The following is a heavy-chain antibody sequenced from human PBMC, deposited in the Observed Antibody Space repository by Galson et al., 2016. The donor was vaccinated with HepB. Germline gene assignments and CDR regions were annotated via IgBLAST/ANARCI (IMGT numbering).Heavy chain of an antibody. CDR1: GFTFSSYT. CDR2: LRSNGDNT. D-gene: IGHD4-11*01. J-gene: IGHJ6*02. CDR3: VKDRGASNKHILDV. Sequence: SLRLSCAASGFTFSSYTMHWVRQAPGKGLEHVSSLRSNGDNTYYADFVKGRFTISRDNSKSMLFLQMRSLTAEDTVLYFCVKDRGASNKHILDVWGQGTMVTVSS. V-gene: IGHV3-64D*06.